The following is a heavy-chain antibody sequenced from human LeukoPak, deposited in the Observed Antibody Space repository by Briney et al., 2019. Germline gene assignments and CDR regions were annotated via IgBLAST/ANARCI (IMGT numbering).Heavy chain of an antibody. CDR3: AKDPYCSGGSCYTYYFDY. Sequence: GSLRLSCAASGFTFSSYAMSWVRQAPGKGLEWVSAISGSGGSTYCADSVKGRFTISRDNSKNTLYLQMNSLRAEDTAVYYCAKDPYCSGGSCYTYYFDYWGQGTLVTVSS. D-gene: IGHD2-15*01. CDR1: GFTFSSYA. V-gene: IGHV3-23*01. CDR2: ISGSGGST. J-gene: IGHJ4*02.